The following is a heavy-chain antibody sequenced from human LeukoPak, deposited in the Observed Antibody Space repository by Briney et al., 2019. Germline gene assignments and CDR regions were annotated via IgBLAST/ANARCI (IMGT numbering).Heavy chain of an antibody. CDR2: IKQDGSEK. CDR1: GFTFSSYW. CDR3: ARDYYDFWSGYRYWFDP. D-gene: IGHD3-3*01. J-gene: IGHJ5*02. Sequence: GGSLRLSRAASGFTFSSYWMSWVRQAPGKGLEWVANIKQDGSEKYYVDSAKGRFTISRDNAKDSLYLQMNSLRAEDTAVYYCARDYYDFWSGYRYWFDPWGQGTLVTVSS. V-gene: IGHV3-7*01.